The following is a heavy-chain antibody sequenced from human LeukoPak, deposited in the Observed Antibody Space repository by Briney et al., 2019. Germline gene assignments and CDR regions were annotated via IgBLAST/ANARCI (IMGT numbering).Heavy chain of an antibody. CDR2: INHSGST. CDR1: GGSFSGYY. D-gene: IGHD2-21*01. Sequence: SETLSLTCAVYGGSFSGYYWSWIRQPPGKGLEWIGEINHSGSTNYNPSLKSRVTISVDRSKNQFSLKLSSVTAADTAVYYCARDSSGDGWFDPWGQGTLVTVSS. V-gene: IGHV4-34*01. CDR3: ARDSSGDGWFDP. J-gene: IGHJ5*02.